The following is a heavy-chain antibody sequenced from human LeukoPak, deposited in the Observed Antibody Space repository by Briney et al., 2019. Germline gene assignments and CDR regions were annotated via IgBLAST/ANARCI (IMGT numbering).Heavy chain of an antibody. V-gene: IGHV4-61*02. D-gene: IGHD5-12*01. Sequence: SETLSLTCTVSGGSISSGSYDWSWIRQPAGKGLEWIGRIYTSGSTNYNPSLKSRVTISVDTSKNQFSLKLSSVTAADTAVYYCARGPNLGYSGYGDDAFDIWGQGTMVTVSS. CDR2: IYTSGST. CDR1: GGSISSGSYD. J-gene: IGHJ3*02. CDR3: ARGPNLGYSGYGDDAFDI.